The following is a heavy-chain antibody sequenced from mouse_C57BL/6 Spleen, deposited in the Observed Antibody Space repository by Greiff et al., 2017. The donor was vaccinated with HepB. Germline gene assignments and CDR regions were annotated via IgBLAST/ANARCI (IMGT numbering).Heavy chain of an antibody. Sequence: VQLQQSGAELVRPGASVKLSCKASGYTFTDYYINWVKQRPGQGLEWIARIYPGSGNTYYNEKFKGKATLTAEKSSSTAYMQLSSLTSEDSAVYFCARGDYYGFYFDYWGQGTTLTVSS. CDR3: ARGDYYGFYFDY. J-gene: IGHJ2*01. CDR2: IYPGSGNT. CDR1: GYTFTDYY. V-gene: IGHV1-76*01. D-gene: IGHD1-1*01.